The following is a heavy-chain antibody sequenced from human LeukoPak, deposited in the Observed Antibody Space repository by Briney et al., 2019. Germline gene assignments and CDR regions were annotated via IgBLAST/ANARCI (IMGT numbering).Heavy chain of an antibody. Sequence: ASVKVSCKASGYTFTSYYMHWVRQAPGQGLEWMGIINPSGGSTSYAQKFQGRVTMTRDTSTSTVYMELSSLRSEDTVVYYCASGYCSGGSCYSIAFDIWGQGTMVTVSS. V-gene: IGHV1-46*01. D-gene: IGHD2-15*01. J-gene: IGHJ3*02. CDR1: GYTFTSYY. CDR3: ASGYCSGGSCYSIAFDI. CDR2: INPSGGST.